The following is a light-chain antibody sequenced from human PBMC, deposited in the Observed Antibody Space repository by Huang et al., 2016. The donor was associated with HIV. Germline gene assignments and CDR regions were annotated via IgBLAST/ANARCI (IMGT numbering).Light chain of an antibody. V-gene: IGKV3-15*01. CDR1: QSVATN. CDR3: QQYHNWPYT. Sequence: EIIMTQSPATLSLSPGEGASLSCRAHQSVATNLAWYLHRPGQSPRILFFGASTRASGLPGRFSGSGSGTQFTLTVSGLQSEDFAVYYCQQYHNWPYTFGQGTKLEI. CDR2: GAS. J-gene: IGKJ2*01.